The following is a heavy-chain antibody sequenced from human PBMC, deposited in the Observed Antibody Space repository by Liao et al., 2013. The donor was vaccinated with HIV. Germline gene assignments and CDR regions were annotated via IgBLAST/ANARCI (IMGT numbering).Heavy chain of an antibody. V-gene: IGHV4-39*07. Sequence: QLQLQESGPGLVRPSETLSLTCTVSGDSISGSPYYWGWIRQSPVKGLEWIGSMFYSGYTFYNPSLKNRVTISSDSSENQFFLRLSSVTAADTATYYCARAETYFDFCTFIRTTLGSYPSGDGTVGHRLL. J-gene: IGHJ5*02. CDR2: MFYSGYT. CDR3: ARAETYFDFCTFIRTTLGSYP. D-gene: IGHD3-3*01. CDR1: GDSISGSPYY.